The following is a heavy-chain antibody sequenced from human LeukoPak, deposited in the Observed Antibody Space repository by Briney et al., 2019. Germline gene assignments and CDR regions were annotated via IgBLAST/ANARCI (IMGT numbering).Heavy chain of an antibody. J-gene: IGHJ4*02. CDR2: ISGSGGST. D-gene: IGHD6-19*01. CDR3: AKGPRIAVADNYFDY. CDR1: GFTFSSYA. V-gene: IGHV3-23*01. Sequence: GGSLRLSCAASGFTFSSYAMSWVRQAPGKGLEWVSAISGSGGSTYYADSVKGRFTISRDNSKNTLYLQMNSLRAEDTVVYYCAKGPRIAVADNYFDYWGQGTLVTVSS.